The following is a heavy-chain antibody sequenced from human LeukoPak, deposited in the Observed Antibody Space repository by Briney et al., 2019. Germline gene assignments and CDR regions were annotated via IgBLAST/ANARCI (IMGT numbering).Heavy chain of an antibody. V-gene: IGHV4-39*07. CDR2: IYYSGST. J-gene: IGHJ4*02. CDR1: GGSISSSSYY. CDR3: AADSSGYYTQFGY. D-gene: IGHD3-22*01. Sequence: SETLSLTCTVSGGSISSSSYYWGWIRQPPGKGLEWIGSIYYSGSTYYNPSLKSRVTISVDTSKNQFSLKLSSVTAADTAVYYCAADSSGYYTQFGYWGQGTLVTVSS.